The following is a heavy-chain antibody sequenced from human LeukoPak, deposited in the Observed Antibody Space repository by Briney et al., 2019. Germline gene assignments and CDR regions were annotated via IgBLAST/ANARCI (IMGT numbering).Heavy chain of an antibody. D-gene: IGHD3-22*01. J-gene: IGHJ4*02. Sequence: GGSLRLSCAASGFTFSSYGMHWVRQAPGKGREWVAVIWYDGSNKYYADSVKGRFTISRDNSKNTLYLQMNSLRAEDTAVYYCARVSMIVVVITPYFDYWGQGTLVTVSS. V-gene: IGHV3-33*01. CDR3: ARVSMIVVVITPYFDY. CDR2: IWYDGSNK. CDR1: GFTFSSYG.